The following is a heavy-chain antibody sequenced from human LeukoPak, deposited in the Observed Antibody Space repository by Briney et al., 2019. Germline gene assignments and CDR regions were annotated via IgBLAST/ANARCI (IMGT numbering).Heavy chain of an antibody. J-gene: IGHJ4*02. CDR2: IYYRGDT. Sequence: PSETLSLTCTVSGGSISSSSYYWGWIRQPPGKGLEWFGSIYYRGDTYSNPSLKSRVTISEDTSKNQFSLNLTSMTAADTAVYYCARAPLSTATTYDYWGQGTLVTVSS. D-gene: IGHD1-1*01. CDR1: GGSISSSSYY. CDR3: ARAPLSTATTYDY. V-gene: IGHV4-39*07.